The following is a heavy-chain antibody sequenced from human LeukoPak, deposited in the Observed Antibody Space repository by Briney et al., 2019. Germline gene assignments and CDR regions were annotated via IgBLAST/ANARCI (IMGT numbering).Heavy chain of an antibody. CDR1: GFIFRNYE. CDR2: ISTTASTI. Sequence: PGGSLRLSGAASGFIFRNYEFNWVRQAPGKGLEWIAYISTTASTIYYADSVKGRFTISRDNSKNTLYLQMNSLRAEDTAVYYCAKDGNFGSGSYYRGDSWGQGTLVTVSS. V-gene: IGHV3-48*03. CDR3: AKDGNFGSGSYYRGDS. J-gene: IGHJ4*02. D-gene: IGHD3-10*01.